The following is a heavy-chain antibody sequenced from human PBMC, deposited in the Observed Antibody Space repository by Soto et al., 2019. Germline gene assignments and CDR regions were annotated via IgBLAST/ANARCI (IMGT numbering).Heavy chain of an antibody. CDR3: ARERKFDFWRKGLDV. CDR2: MDPNSGST. J-gene: IGHJ6*02. Sequence: ASVKVSCKASAYTFTSYDINWVRQAPGQGLEWLGWMDPNSGSTGYAQNFQGRVTMTRNISINTAHMELSSLRSEDTAVYYCARERKFDFWRKGLDVWGQGTTVTVSS. V-gene: IGHV1-8*01. D-gene: IGHD3-3*01. CDR1: AYTFTSYD.